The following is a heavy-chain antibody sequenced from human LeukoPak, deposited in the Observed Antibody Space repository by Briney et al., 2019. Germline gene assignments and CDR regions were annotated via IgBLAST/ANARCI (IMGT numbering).Heavy chain of an antibody. Sequence: PSETLSLTCTVSGGSISNYYWSWIRQPPGKGLEWIGYIYYSGSTNYNPSLKSRVTISVDTSKNQFSLKLSSVTAADTAVYYCATLRDWGQGTLVTVSS. CDR1: GGSISNYY. CDR2: IYYSGST. V-gene: IGHV4-59*01. CDR3: ATLRD. J-gene: IGHJ4*02. D-gene: IGHD4-17*01.